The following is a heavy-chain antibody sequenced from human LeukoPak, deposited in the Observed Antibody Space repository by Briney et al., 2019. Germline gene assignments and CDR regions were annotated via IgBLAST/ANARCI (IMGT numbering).Heavy chain of an antibody. Sequence: GGYLSLSCADSGFTVSSNSMSWVRQAPGKGLEWVLIIYSGGNTFHADSVKARFSISRDESRDTVYLQMNSLRAEDTAVYYWARGSEYFQHWAQGTLVTVSS. J-gene: IGHJ1*01. CDR3: ARGSEYFQH. V-gene: IGHV3-66*01. CDR2: IYSGGNT. CDR1: GFTVSSNS.